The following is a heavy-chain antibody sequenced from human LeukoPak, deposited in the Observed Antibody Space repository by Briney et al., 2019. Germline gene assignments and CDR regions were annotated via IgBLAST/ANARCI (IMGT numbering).Heavy chain of an antibody. Sequence: ASVKVSCKASGGTCSSYAISWVRRAPGQGLVWLGGIIPILGTANYAQKFQGRVTITADEATSTAYMELSSLRSEDTAVNYCARDKEVVGATDFDYWGQGTLVTVSS. V-gene: IGHV1-69*13. J-gene: IGHJ4*02. CDR2: IIPILGTA. D-gene: IGHD1-26*01. CDR1: GGTCSSYA. CDR3: ARDKEVVGATDFDY.